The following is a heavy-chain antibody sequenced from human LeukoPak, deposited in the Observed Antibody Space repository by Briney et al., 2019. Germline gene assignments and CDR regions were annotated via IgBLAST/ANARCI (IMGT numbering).Heavy chain of an antibody. J-gene: IGHJ4*02. CDR2: ISGSGGST. V-gene: IGHV3-23*01. CDR1: GFTFGSYA. D-gene: IGHD6-13*01. Sequence: GGSLRLSCAASGFTFGSYAMSWVRQAPGKGLEWVSAISGSGGSTYYADSVKGRFTISRDNSKNTLYLQMNSLRAEDTAVYYCAKRVSGSSWSYIDYWGQGTLVTVSS. CDR3: AKRVSGSSWSYIDY.